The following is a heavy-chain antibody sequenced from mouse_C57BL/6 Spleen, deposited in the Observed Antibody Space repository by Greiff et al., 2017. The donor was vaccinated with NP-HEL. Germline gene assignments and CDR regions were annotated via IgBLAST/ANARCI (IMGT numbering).Heavy chain of an antibody. V-gene: IGHV1-26*01. Sequence: VQLQQSGPELVKPGASVKISCKASGYTFTDYYMNWVKQSHGKSLEWIGDINPNNGGTSYNQKFKGKATLTVDKSSSTAYMELRSLTSEDSAVYYCARVPPYYYGSRHFDYWGQGTTLTVSS. J-gene: IGHJ2*01. CDR1: GYTFTDYY. CDR2: INPNNGGT. D-gene: IGHD1-1*01. CDR3: ARVPPYYYGSRHFDY.